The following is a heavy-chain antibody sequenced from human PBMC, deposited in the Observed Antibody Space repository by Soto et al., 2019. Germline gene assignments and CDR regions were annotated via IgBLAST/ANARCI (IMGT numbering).Heavy chain of an antibody. CDR2: IYPGDSDT. D-gene: IGHD2-15*01. CDR3: ARQNHCSGGRCYSGVLHV. J-gene: IGHJ4*02. Sequence: PGESLKISCKGSGYSFTSYWIGWVRQMPGKGLEWMGIIYPGDSDTRYSPSFQGQVTISADKPISTAYLQWSSLKASDTAMYYCARQNHCSGGRCYSGVLHVWGQGTLVTVSS. CDR1: GYSFTSYW. V-gene: IGHV5-51*01.